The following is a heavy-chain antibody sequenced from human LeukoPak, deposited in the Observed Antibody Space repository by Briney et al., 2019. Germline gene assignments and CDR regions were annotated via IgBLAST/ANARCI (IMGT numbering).Heavy chain of an antibody. V-gene: IGHV1-2*06. CDR3: ARGDSSGYLNYFDY. D-gene: IGHD3-22*01. Sequence: ASVKVSCKASGYTFTGYYMQWVRQAPGQGLEWMGRINSNSGGTNYAQKFQGRVTMTRDTSISTAYMELSRLRSDDTAVYYCARGDSSGYLNYFDYWGQGTLVTVSS. CDR1: GYTFTGYY. J-gene: IGHJ4*02. CDR2: INSNSGGT.